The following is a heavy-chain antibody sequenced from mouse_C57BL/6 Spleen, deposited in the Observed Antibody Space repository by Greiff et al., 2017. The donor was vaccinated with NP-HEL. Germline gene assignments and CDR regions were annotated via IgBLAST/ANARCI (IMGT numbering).Heavy chain of an antibody. CDR3: ARRGDYDGVYAMDY. D-gene: IGHD2-4*01. CDR2: ISNGGGST. J-gene: IGHJ4*01. CDR1: GFTFSDYY. Sequence: DVMLVESGGGLVQPGGSLKLSCAASGFTFSDYYMYWVRQTPEKRLEWVAYISNGGGSTYYPDTVKGRFTISRDNAKNTLYLQMSRLKSEDTAMYYCARRGDYDGVYAMDYWGQGTSVTVSS. V-gene: IGHV5-12*01.